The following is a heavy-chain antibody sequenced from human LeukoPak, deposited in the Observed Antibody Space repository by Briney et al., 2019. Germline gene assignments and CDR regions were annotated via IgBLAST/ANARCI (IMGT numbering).Heavy chain of an antibody. D-gene: IGHD3-22*01. CDR1: GGSIESLY. Sequence: SETLSLTCTVSGGSIESLYWSWIRQSPEKGLEWIENVFHTGVTSYNLSLKSRVTISVDTSKNQFSLSMTSMTAADTAIYYCTRGGGSGYYFGIPRYYFDAWGQGVLVTVSS. CDR3: TRGGGSGYYFGIPRYYFDA. J-gene: IGHJ4*02. CDR2: VFHTGVT. V-gene: IGHV4-59*11.